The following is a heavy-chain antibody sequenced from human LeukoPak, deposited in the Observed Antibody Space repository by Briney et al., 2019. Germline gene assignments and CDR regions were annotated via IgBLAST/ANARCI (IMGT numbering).Heavy chain of an antibody. Sequence: PSETLSLTCAVYGGSFSSYYWSWIRQPPGKGLEWIGYICYSGSTNYNPSLKSRVTISVDTSKNQFSLKLSSVTAADTAVYYCARKTHSGYDSYKYYYGMDVWGQGTTVTVSS. D-gene: IGHD5-12*01. CDR3: ARKTHSGYDSYKYYYGMDV. J-gene: IGHJ6*02. CDR2: ICYSGST. V-gene: IGHV4-59*08. CDR1: GGSFSSYY.